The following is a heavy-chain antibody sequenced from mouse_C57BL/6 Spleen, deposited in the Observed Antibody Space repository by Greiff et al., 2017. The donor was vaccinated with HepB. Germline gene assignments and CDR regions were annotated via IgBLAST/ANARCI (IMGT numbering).Heavy chain of an antibody. CDR2: ISDGGSYT. J-gene: IGHJ1*03. Sequence: EVHLVESGGGLVKPGGSLKLSCAASGFTFSSYAMSWVRQTPEKRLEWVATISDGGSYTYYPDNVKGRFTISRDNAKNNLYLQMSHLKSEDTAMYYCARYLVTTYFDVWGTGTTVTVSS. V-gene: IGHV5-4*01. D-gene: IGHD2-2*01. CDR1: GFTFSSYA. CDR3: ARYLVTTYFDV.